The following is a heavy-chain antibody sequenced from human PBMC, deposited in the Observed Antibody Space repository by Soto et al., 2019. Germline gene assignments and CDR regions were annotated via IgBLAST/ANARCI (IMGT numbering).Heavy chain of an antibody. J-gene: IGHJ4*02. CDR2: VSGSGGRT. Sequence: GKGLDSVSAVSGSGGRTYNADSVKGRFTISRDNTKNTLYLQMNSLRAEDTAVYYCAKGCCHDGVWYTDYLGQGTLVTVSS. D-gene: IGHD2-8*02. V-gene: IGHV3-23*01. CDR3: AKGCCHDGVWYTDY.